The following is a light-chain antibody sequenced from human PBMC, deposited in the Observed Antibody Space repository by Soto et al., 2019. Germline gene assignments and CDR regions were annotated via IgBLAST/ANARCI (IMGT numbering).Light chain of an antibody. J-gene: IGLJ1*01. CDR3: SSYTSGSSHYV. CDR1: SSDVGAYYS. Sequence: QSVLTRPASVSGSPGQSITISCTGTSSDVGAYYSVSWYQHHPGKAPKLIIYGVTNRPSGVSNRFSGSKSGNTASLTISGLQAEDEADYHCSSYTSGSSHYVFGNGTKVTVL. CDR2: GVT. V-gene: IGLV2-14*01.